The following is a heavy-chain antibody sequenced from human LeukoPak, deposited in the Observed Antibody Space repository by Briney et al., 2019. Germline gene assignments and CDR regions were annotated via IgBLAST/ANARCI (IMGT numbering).Heavy chain of an antibody. CDR2: INHSGST. D-gene: IGHD6-19*01. J-gene: IGHJ5*02. CDR1: GGSFSGYY. Sequence: SETLSLTCAVYGGSFSGYYWSWIRQPPGKGLEWMGEINHSGSTNYNTSLKSRVTISVDTSKYQFSLKLTSVTAADTAVYYCARVTGIAVTGWFDHWGQGTLVTVSS. V-gene: IGHV4-34*01. CDR3: ARVTGIAVTGWFDH.